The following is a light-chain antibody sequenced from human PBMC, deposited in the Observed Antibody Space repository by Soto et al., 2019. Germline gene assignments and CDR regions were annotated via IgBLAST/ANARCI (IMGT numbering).Light chain of an antibody. CDR1: TSNIGAPYD. Sequence: QSVLTQPPSVSGAPGQRVSISCTGSTSNIGAPYDVHWYQHLPGTAPKLLIYGDNNRPSGVPDRFSGSKSGTSASLAITRLQAEDEADYYCQSYDISIHNYVFGTGTKVTAL. V-gene: IGLV1-40*01. CDR3: QSYDISIHNYV. CDR2: GDN. J-gene: IGLJ1*01.